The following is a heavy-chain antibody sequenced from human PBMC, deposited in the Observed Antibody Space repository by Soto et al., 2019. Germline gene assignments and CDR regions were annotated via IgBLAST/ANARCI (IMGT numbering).Heavy chain of an antibody. Sequence: GGSLRLSCAASGFTFSSYAMQWVRQAPGKGQEWVAVISYDGSDKYYTDSVKGRFTISRDNAKNTLYLQMNSLRAEDTAVYYCARGAPSPFTVIVVGQTGFFDYWGQGTLVTVSS. CDR2: ISYDGSDK. J-gene: IGHJ4*02. CDR3: ARGAPSPFTVIVVGQTGFFDY. CDR1: GFTFSSYA. D-gene: IGHD3-22*01. V-gene: IGHV3-30-3*01.